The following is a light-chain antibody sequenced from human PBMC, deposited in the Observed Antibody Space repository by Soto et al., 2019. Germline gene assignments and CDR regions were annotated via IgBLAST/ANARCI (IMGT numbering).Light chain of an antibody. CDR2: DNN. V-gene: IGLV1-51*01. Sequence: QSVLTQPPSVSAAPGQKVTISCSGTSSNIGKNFVSWYQQLPGTAPKFLIYDNNKRPSGIPDRFSGSKSGTSATLGITGLQTGDEADYFCGAWDSSLSGYVLGTGTKLTVL. CDR1: SSNIGKNF. CDR3: GAWDSSLSGYV. J-gene: IGLJ1*01.